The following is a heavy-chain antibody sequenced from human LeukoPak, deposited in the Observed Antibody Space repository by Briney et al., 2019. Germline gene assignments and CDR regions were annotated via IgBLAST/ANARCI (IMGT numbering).Heavy chain of an antibody. V-gene: IGHV1-18*01. CDR3: ARDPPYNWNDRPDAFDI. CDR2: ISAYNGNT. J-gene: IGHJ3*02. Sequence: ASVKVSCKASGYTFTSYGISWVRQAPGQGLEWMGWISAYNGNTNYAQKLQGRVTMITDTSTSTAYMELRSLRSDDTAVYYCARDPPYNWNDRPDAFDIWGQGTMVTVSS. D-gene: IGHD1-20*01. CDR1: GYTFTSYG.